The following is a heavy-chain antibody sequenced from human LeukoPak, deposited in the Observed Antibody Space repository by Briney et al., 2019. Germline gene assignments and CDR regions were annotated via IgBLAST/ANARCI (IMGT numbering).Heavy chain of an antibody. V-gene: IGHV3-30-3*01. CDR2: ITYDGSNK. D-gene: IGHD4-17*01. CDR3: AYDCGDYGYY. Sequence: PGGSLRLSCAASGFTFSAYAIRWVRQAPGKGLEWVTVITYDGSNKYYADSVKGRFTISRDNSKNTLYLQMNSLRAEDTAVYYCAYDCGDYGYYWGQGTLVTVSS. J-gene: IGHJ4*02. CDR1: GFTFSAYA.